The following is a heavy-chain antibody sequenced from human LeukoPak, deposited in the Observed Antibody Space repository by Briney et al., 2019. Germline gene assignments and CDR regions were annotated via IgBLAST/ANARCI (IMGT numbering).Heavy chain of an antibody. J-gene: IGHJ4*02. V-gene: IGHV1-18*01. CDR2: ISGYNGNT. CDR3: ARGLRYFDWLSYPIY. CDR1: GYTFTSYG. Sequence: VASVKVSCKASGYTFTSYGISWVRQAPGQGLEWMGWISGYNGNTNYAQKLQGRVTMTTDTSTSTAYMELRSLRSDDTAVYYCARGLRYFDWLSYPIYWGQGTLVTVSS. D-gene: IGHD3-9*01.